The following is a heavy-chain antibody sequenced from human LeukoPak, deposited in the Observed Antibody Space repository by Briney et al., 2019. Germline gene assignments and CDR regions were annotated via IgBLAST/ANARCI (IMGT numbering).Heavy chain of an antibody. CDR2: IYYSGST. Sequence: SETLSLTCTVSGGSISSSSYYWGWIRQPPGKGLEWIGSIYYSGSTYYNPSPKSRVTISVDTSKNQFSLKLSSVTAADTAVYYCAAEIKNWFDPWGQGTLVTVSS. CDR1: GGSISSSSYY. CDR3: AAEIKNWFDP. J-gene: IGHJ5*02. D-gene: IGHD5-24*01. V-gene: IGHV4-39*01.